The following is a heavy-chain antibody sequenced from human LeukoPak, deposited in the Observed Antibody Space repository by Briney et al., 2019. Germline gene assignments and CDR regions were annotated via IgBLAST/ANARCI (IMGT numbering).Heavy chain of an antibody. D-gene: IGHD3-10*01. J-gene: IGHJ4*02. Sequence: SSETLSLTCAVYGGSFSGYYWSWIRQPPGKGLEWIGEINHSGSTNYNPSLKSRVTISVGTSKNQFSLKLSSVTAADTAVYYCARGWYYGSGSPDYWGQGTLVTVSS. CDR1: GGSFSGYY. CDR3: ARGWYYGSGSPDY. CDR2: INHSGST. V-gene: IGHV4-34*01.